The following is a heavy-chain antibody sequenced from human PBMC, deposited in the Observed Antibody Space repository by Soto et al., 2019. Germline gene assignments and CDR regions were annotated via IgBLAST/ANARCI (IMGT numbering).Heavy chain of an antibody. CDR1: GDSVSGGGYY. Sequence: QVQLQESGPGLVKPSETLSLICTVSGDSVSGGGYYWTWIRQPPGKGLEWIGYISFTGDTTYNPSLTRRVTTAMHTSSNQCPLKMTPATSAETALYYCSRGGQYYHRMICGHGTLVTVSS. D-gene: IGHD3-3*02. CDR3: SRGGQYYHRMI. CDR2: ISFTGDT. J-gene: IGHJ4*01. V-gene: IGHV4-61*08.